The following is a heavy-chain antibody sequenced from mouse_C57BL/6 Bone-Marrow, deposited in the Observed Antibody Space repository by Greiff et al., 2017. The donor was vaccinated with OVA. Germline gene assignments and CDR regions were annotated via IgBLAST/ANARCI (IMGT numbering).Heavy chain of an antibody. CDR2: IYPSDSET. J-gene: IGHJ1*03. D-gene: IGHD2-3*01. Sequence: QVQLQQPGAELVRPGSSVKLSCKASGYTFTSYWMDWVKQRPGQGLEWIGNIYPSDSETHYNQKFKDKATLTVDKSSSTAYMQLSSLTSEDSAVYYCARGDDGYSHWYFDVWGTGTTVTVSS. V-gene: IGHV1-61*01. CDR1: GYTFTSYW. CDR3: ARGDDGYSHWYFDV.